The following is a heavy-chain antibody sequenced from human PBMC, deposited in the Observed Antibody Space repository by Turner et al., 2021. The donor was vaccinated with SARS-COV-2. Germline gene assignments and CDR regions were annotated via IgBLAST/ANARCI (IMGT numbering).Heavy chain of an antibody. V-gene: IGHV3-30*18. Sequence: QVQLVESGGGVVQPGRSLRLSCAASGFTFSNYGMHWVRQAPGKGLEWVAVISYDGSNKYYADSVKGRFTISRDNSKNTLYLQMNSLRAEDTAVYYCAKDLDVSITMAPLGPDYWGQGTLVTVSS. J-gene: IGHJ4*02. CDR3: AKDLDVSITMAPLGPDY. CDR2: ISYDGSNK. CDR1: GFTFSNYG. D-gene: IGHD3-10*01.